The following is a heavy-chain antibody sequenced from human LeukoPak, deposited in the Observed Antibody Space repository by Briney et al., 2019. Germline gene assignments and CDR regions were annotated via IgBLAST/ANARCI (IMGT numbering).Heavy chain of an antibody. CDR1: GYNFTGHW. Sequence: GESLKISCQGSGYNFTGHWISWVRQMPGKGLEWMGRLDPTDSYTNYSPSFQGHVTISADRSISTAYLQWNSLKASDIAIYYCARLRDGSVDYWGQGTLVTVSS. CDR3: ARLRDGSVDY. CDR2: LDPTDSYT. J-gene: IGHJ4*02. V-gene: IGHV5-10-1*01.